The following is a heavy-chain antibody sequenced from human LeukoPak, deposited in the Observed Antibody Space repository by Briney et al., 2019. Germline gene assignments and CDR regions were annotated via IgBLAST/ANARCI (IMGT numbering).Heavy chain of an antibody. Sequence: PGGSLRLSCAASGFTFSSYSMNWVRQAPGKGLEWVSSISSSSSYIDYADSVKGRFTISRDNAKNSLYLQMNSLRAEDTAVYYCARDFDPWGQGTLVTVSS. CDR2: ISSSSSYI. V-gene: IGHV3-21*01. CDR1: GFTFSSYS. CDR3: ARDFDP. J-gene: IGHJ5*02.